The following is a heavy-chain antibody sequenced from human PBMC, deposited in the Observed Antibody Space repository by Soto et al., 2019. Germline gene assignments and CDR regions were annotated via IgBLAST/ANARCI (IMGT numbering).Heavy chain of an antibody. CDR2: ISSSGSTI. J-gene: IGHJ6*03. D-gene: IGHD6-6*01. CDR1: GFTFSDYY. Sequence: GGSLRLSCAASGFTFSDYYMSWIRQAPGKGLEWVSYISSSGSTIYYADSVKGRFTISRDNAKNSLYLQMNSLRAEDTAVYYCARAGPKYSRHPRVGDYYYMDVWGKGTTVTVSS. CDR3: ARAGPKYSRHPRVGDYYYMDV. V-gene: IGHV3-11*01.